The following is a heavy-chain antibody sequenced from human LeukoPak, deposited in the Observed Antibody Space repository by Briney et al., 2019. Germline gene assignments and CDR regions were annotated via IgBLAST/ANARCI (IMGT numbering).Heavy chain of an antibody. CDR1: GFTFSSYS. CDR2: ISSSSSYI. J-gene: IGHJ5*02. V-gene: IGHV3-21*01. D-gene: IGHD2-2*03. Sequence: GGSLRLSCAASGFTFSSYSMNWVRQAPGKGLEWVSSISSSSSYIYYADSVKGRFTISRDNAKNSLYLQMNSLRAEDTAVYYCAKDGDCSSTSCHQNWFDPWGQGTLVTVSS. CDR3: AKDGDCSSTSCHQNWFDP.